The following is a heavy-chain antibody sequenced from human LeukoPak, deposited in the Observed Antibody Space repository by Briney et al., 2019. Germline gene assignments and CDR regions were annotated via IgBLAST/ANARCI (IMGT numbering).Heavy chain of an antibody. Sequence: SETLSLTCTVSGYSISSGYYWGWIRQPPGKGLEWIGSIYHSGSTYYNPSLKSRVTISVDTSKNQFSLKLSSVTAADTAVYYCASWGSGSYYNRRFDYWGQGTLVTVSS. D-gene: IGHD3-10*01. J-gene: IGHJ4*02. V-gene: IGHV4-38-2*02. CDR2: IYHSGST. CDR1: GYSISSGYY. CDR3: ASWGSGSYYNRRFDY.